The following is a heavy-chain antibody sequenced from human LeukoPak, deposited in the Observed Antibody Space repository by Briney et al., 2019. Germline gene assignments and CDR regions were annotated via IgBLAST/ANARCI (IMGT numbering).Heavy chain of an antibody. D-gene: IGHD3-16*01. CDR3: ARVGVVFDY. CDR2: IYYSGIT. CDR1: GDSISSRSYY. J-gene: IGHJ4*02. Sequence: SETLSLTCTVSGDSISSRSYYWGWIRQPPGKGLEWIGSIYYSGITYYNPSLKSRVTISVDTSKNQFSLKLSSVTAADTAVYYCARVGVVFDYWGQGTLVTVSS. V-gene: IGHV4-39*01.